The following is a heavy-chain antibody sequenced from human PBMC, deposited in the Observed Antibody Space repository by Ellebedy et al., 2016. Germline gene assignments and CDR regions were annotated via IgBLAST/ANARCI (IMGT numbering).Heavy chain of an antibody. J-gene: IGHJ3*01. V-gene: IGHV4-59*02. CDR2: VFHTGTT. CDR3: AKWNGGWYAFEV. D-gene: IGHD6-19*01. Sequence: SETLSLTCNVSGGSVSSDYWNWIHRPPGKGLEWIGYVFHTGTTNYNPSLKSRVTMSVDTSKSQFSLRLTSVTAADTAVYYCAKWNGGWYAFEVWGQGTMVTVSS. CDR1: GGSVSSDY.